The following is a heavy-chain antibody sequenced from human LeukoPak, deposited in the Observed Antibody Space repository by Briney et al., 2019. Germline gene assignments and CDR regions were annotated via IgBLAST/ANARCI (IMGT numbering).Heavy chain of an antibody. J-gene: IGHJ4*02. V-gene: IGHV3-23*01. CDR1: GFTFSSYA. D-gene: IGHD3-3*01. Sequence: GGSLRLSCAASGFTFSSYAMSWVRQAPGKGLEWVSAISGSGGSTYYADSVKGRFTISRDNSKNTLYLQMNSLRAEDTAVYYCAKDRRPRFLEWLPTKDHYLDYWGQGTLVTVSS. CDR3: AKDRRPRFLEWLPTKDHYLDY. CDR2: ISGSGGST.